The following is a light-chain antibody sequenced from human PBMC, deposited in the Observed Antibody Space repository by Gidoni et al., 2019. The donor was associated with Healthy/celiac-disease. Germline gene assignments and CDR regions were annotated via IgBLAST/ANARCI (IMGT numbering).Light chain of an antibody. V-gene: IGLV3-25*02. CDR1: AFTKQY. CDR2: KDS. CDR3: QSADSSGTIVV. Sequence: SYELTQPPSVSVSPGQTARITCSGDAFTKQYAYWYPQKPGHAPVLVIYKDSERPSGIPERFSGSSSGTTVTLTISGVQAEDEADYYCQSADSSGTIVVFGGGTKLTVL. J-gene: IGLJ2*01.